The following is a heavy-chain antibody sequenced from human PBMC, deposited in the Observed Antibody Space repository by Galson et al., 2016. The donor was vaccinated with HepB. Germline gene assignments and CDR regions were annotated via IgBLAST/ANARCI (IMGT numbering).Heavy chain of an antibody. Sequence: ETLSLTCTVSGGSVSSSYYWSWIRQPPGKGLEWIGYVYYSGATSYNSSLGSRITMSVDTSKNYFSLKLSSVTTADTAVYYCARSGWYGWFDAWGQGTLVSVPS. CDR2: VYYSGAT. J-gene: IGHJ5*02. D-gene: IGHD6-19*01. CDR3: ARSGWYGWFDA. CDR1: GGSVSSSYY. V-gene: IGHV4-61*01.